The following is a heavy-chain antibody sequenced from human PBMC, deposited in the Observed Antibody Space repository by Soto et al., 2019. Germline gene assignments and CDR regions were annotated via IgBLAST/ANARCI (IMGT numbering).Heavy chain of an antibody. Sequence: QVQLQESGPGLVKPSGTLSLTCAVSGGSIRSNNWWSGVRQPPGKGLEWIGEIFHSGSTNYNASLMARVTIAVDKSTSEFSLKLSSVTAPDTAVYYCARLYSGSYSDSWGQGSLVTVSS. CDR1: GGSIRSNNW. D-gene: IGHD1-26*01. CDR2: IFHSGST. J-gene: IGHJ4*02. CDR3: ARLYSGSYSDS. V-gene: IGHV4-4*02.